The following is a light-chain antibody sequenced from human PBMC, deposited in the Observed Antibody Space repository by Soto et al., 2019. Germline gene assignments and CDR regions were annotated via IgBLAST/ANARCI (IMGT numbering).Light chain of an antibody. CDR1: RSVSRY. J-gene: IGKJ3*01. V-gene: IGKV3-11*01. Sequence: EIGLTQSPATLSLSPGERSTLSCRSSRSVSRYLACYQQKPGQAPRLLIFDASNRATGIPARFSGSGSGTEFTLTISSLEPEDFAVYFCQQRSNWPPFTFGPGSKVDIK. CDR2: DAS. CDR3: QQRSNWPPFT.